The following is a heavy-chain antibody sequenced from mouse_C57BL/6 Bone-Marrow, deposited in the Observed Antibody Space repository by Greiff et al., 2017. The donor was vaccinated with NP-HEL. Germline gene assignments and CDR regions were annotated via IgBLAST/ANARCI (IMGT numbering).Heavy chain of an antibody. CDR1: GYTFTSYG. V-gene: IGHV1-81*01. D-gene: IGHD1-1*02. CDR2: IYPRSGNT. J-gene: IGHJ2*01. CDR3: ARSTYGEFDY. Sequence: QVQLKESGAELARPGASVKLSCKASGYTFTSYGISWVKQRTGQGLEWIGEIYPRSGNTYYNEKFKGKATLTADKSSSTAYMELRSLTSEDSAVYFCARSTYGEFDYGGQGTTLTVSS.